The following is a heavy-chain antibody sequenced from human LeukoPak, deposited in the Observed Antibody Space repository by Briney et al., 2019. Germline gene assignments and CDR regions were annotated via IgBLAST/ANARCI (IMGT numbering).Heavy chain of an antibody. CDR1: GYTFTAHF. CDR2: INPNSGGP. V-gene: IGHV1-2*02. D-gene: IGHD5-18*01. Sequence: ASVKVSCKASGYTFTAHFLHWVRQAPGQGLEGMGWINPNSGGPIYAQKFHGRVTMTTDTSITTAYMELTGLKSDDTAVYYCARDMGYTYGYRLYHYGMDLWGQGTTVTVSS. J-gene: IGHJ6*02. CDR3: ARDMGYTYGYRLYHYGMDL.